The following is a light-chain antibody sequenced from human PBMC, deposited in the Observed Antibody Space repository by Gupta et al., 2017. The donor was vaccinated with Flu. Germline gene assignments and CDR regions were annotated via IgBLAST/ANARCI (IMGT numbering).Light chain of an antibody. CDR1: QSVSSSY. V-gene: IGKV3-20*01. J-gene: IGKJ2*01. Sequence: ELVLTQSPGTLSLSPGERANHSCRASQSVSSSYLAWYQQKPGQAPRLLIYGESSRATGSPDRFSGSGSGKXCTXTISRLXPIAFAVYHCEQYGRSEGSVYTFGXGTKLEIK. CDR2: GES. CDR3: EQYGRSEGSVYT.